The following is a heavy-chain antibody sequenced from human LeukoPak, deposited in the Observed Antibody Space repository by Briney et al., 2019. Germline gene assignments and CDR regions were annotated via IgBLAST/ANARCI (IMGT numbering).Heavy chain of an antibody. V-gene: IGHV4-59*01. D-gene: IGHD4-17*01. CDR2: IYYNGDS. Sequence: SETLSLTCTVSGRSLNNFYWSWIRQPPGKGLEWIGYIYYNGDSKYNPSLESRVSISVDTSKNQFSLKLNSLTAADTAVYYCARDENGDYYDYWGQGTLVTVSS. CDR1: GRSLNNFY. CDR3: ARDENGDYYDY. J-gene: IGHJ4*02.